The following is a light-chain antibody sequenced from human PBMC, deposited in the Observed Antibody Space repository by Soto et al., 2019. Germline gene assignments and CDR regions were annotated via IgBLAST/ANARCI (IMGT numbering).Light chain of an antibody. J-gene: IGLJ1*01. V-gene: IGLV2-14*01. CDR2: DVT. CDR1: SSDVGGYNY. Sequence: QSALTQPASVSGSPGQSITISCTGTSSDVGGYNYVSWYQQHPVKAPKLMIYDVTNRPSGVSDRFSGSKSGNTASLTISGLQAEDEADYYGSSYTSSSTPDVFGTGTKVTVL. CDR3: SSYTSSSTPDV.